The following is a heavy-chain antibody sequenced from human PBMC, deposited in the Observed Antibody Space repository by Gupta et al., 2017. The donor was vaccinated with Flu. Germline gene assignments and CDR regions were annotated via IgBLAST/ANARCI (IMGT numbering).Heavy chain of an antibody. CDR3: ARGAVVVPAAIYFRDAFDI. D-gene: IGHD2-2*01. Sequence: QVQLVESGGGVVQPGRSLRLSCAASGFTFSSSGMHWVRQAPGKGLEWVAVIWYDGSNKYYADSVKGRFTISRDNSKNTLYLQMNSLRAEDTAVYYCARGAVVVPAAIYFRDAFDIWGQGTMVTVSS. J-gene: IGHJ3*02. CDR2: IWYDGSNK. CDR1: GFTFSSSG. V-gene: IGHV3-33*01.